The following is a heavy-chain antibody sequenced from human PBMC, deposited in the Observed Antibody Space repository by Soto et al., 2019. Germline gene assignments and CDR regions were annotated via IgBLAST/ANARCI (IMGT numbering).Heavy chain of an antibody. CDR3: ARVGGSDLGHFDY. CDR1: GGSISSSNW. D-gene: IGHD1-26*01. Sequence: QVQLQESGPGLVKPSGTLSLTCAVSGGSISSSNWWSWVRQPPGKGLEWIGESDHSGSTNYNPSLKSRVTISVDKSKTQCSRRLSSVTAADTAVYYCARVGGSDLGHFDYWGQGTLVTVSS. V-gene: IGHV4-4*02. CDR2: SDHSGST. J-gene: IGHJ4*02.